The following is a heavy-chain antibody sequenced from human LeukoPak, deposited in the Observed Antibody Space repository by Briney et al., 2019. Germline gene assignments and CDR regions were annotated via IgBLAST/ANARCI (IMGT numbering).Heavy chain of an antibody. CDR1: GGSFSNYF. CDR3: ALSTTTVTRRTLDY. J-gene: IGHJ4*02. D-gene: IGHD4-17*01. V-gene: IGHV4-34*01. Sequence: SETLSLTCTVSGGSFSNYFWTWIRQPPGKGLEWIGEISLSGTIKYNPSLKSRVTISVDTSKNQFSLKLSTVTAADTAVYYCALSTTTVTRRTLDYWGQGALVIVSS. CDR2: ISLSGTI.